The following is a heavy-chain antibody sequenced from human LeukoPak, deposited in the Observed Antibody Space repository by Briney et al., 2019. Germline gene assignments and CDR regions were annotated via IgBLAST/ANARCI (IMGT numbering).Heavy chain of an antibody. CDR3: AKGIMSGWSFDY. CDR2: ISGSGGST. V-gene: IGHV3-23*01. CDR1: GFTFSSYA. J-gene: IGHJ4*02. D-gene: IGHD6-19*01. Sequence: GGSLRLSCAASGFTFSSYAMSWVRQAPGKGLERVSAISGSGGSTYYADSVKGRFTISRDNSKNTLYLQMNSLRAEDTAVYYCAKGIMSGWSFDYWGQGTLVTVSS.